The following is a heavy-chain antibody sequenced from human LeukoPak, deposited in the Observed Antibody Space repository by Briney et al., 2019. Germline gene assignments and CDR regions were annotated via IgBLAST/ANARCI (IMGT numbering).Heavy chain of an antibody. CDR3: AREGLSYYGMDV. CDR2: INTNTGNP. Sequence: ASVKVSCKASGGTFSSYAISWVRQAPGQGLEWMGWINTNTGNPTYAQGFTGRFVFSLDTSVSTAYLQISSLKPEDTAVYSCAREGLSYYGMDVWGQGTTVTVSS. D-gene: IGHD2/OR15-2a*01. J-gene: IGHJ6*02. CDR1: GGTFSSYA. V-gene: IGHV7-4-1*02.